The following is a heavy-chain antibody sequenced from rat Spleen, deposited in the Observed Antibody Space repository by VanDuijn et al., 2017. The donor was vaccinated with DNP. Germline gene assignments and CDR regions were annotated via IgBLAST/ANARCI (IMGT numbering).Heavy chain of an antibody. D-gene: IGHD1-11*01. Sequence: EVQLVESGGGLVQPGRSMKLSCTASGFTFSSFPMAWVRQAPTKGLEWVATISTSGGSTFYRHSVKGRFTISRDNAKDTQYLHMDSLRSEDTATYYCATGVYGGYEDWFAYWGQGTLVTVSS. J-gene: IGHJ3*01. CDR2: ISTSGGST. CDR1: GFTFSSFP. CDR3: ATGVYGGYEDWFAY. V-gene: IGHV5-46*01.